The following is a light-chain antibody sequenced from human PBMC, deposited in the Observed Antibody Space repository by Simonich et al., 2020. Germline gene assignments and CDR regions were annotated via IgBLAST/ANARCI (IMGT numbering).Light chain of an antibody. CDR1: QSVLYSSNNKNY. J-gene: IGKJ2*01. CDR2: WAS. CDR3: QQYYSTPYT. V-gene: IGKV4-1*01. Sequence: DIVMTQSPDSLAVSLGERATIHCKSSQSVLYSSNNKNYLAWYQQKPGQPPKLLIYWASTRESGVPDRCRGSGSGTDCTRTISSLQAEDVAVYYCQQYYSTPYTFGQGTKLEIK.